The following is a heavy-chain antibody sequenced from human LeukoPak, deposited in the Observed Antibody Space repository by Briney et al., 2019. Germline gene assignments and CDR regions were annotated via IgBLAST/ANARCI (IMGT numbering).Heavy chain of an antibody. D-gene: IGHD1-26*01. CDR3: ARKMNIVGAQDWGYGLDV. CDR2: ISSSSSTI. Sequence: GGSLRLSCAASGFTFSSYSMNWVRQAPGKGLEWVSYISSSSSTIYYADSVKGRFTISRDNAKRSLYLQMNSLRAEDTAVYYCARKMNIVGAQDWGYGLDVWGHGTTVTVSS. CDR1: GFTFSSYS. V-gene: IGHV3-48*04. J-gene: IGHJ6*02.